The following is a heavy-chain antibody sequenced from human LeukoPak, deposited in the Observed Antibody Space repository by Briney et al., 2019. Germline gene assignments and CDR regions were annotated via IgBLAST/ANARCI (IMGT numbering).Heavy chain of an antibody. V-gene: IGHV4-31*03. D-gene: IGHD3-9*01. Sequence: SETLSLTCTVSGGSISSGGYYWSWIRQHPGKGLEWIGYIYYSGSTYYNPSLKSRVTISVDTSKNQFPLKLSSVTAADTAVYYCARGADYDILTGLPAHLEDYWGQGTLVTVSS. CDR1: GGSISSGGYY. CDR3: ARGADYDILTGLPAHLEDY. CDR2: IYYSGST. J-gene: IGHJ4*02.